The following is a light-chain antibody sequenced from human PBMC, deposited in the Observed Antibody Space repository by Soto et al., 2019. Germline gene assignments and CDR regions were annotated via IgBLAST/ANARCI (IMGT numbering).Light chain of an antibody. CDR2: GNN. V-gene: IGLV1-40*01. CDR1: SSNIGAGYD. J-gene: IGLJ1*01. CDR3: QSYDSSLREV. Sequence: QSVLTQPPSVSGAPGQRVTISCTGSSSNIGAGYDVHWYQQLPGTAPKLLISGNNNRPSGVPDRFSGSKSGTSASLAITGLQAEDEADYYCQSYDSSLREVFGTGTKLTVL.